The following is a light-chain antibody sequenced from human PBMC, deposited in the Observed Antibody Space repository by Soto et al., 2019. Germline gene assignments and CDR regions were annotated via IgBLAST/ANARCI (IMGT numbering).Light chain of an antibody. J-gene: IGKJ1*01. V-gene: IGKV1-5*03. CDR1: QSISTW. CDR3: QQYNSYRS. Sequence: DIQLTQSPSFLSPSIVESVTITCRASQSISTWLAWYQQKPGKAPKLLIYKASSLESGVPSRFSGSGSGTEFTLTISSLQPDDFATYYCQQYNSYRSFGQGTKGDIK. CDR2: KAS.